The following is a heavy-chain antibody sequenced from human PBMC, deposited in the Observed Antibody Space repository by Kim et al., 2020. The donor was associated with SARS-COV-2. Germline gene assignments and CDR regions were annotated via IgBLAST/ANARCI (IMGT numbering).Heavy chain of an antibody. CDR2: IYTSGST. CDR3: ARDTMIRHAFDI. J-gene: IGHJ3*02. CDR1: GCSISSGSYY. V-gene: IGHV4-61*02. D-gene: IGHD3-22*01. Sequence: SETLSLTCTVSGCSISSGSYYWSWIRQPAGKGLEWIGRIYTSGSTNYNPSLKSRVTISVDTSKNQFSLKLSSVTAADTAVYYCARDTMIRHAFDIWGQGTMVTVSS.